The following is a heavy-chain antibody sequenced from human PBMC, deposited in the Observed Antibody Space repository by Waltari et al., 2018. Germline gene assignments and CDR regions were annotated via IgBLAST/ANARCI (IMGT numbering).Heavy chain of an antibody. Sequence: EVQLVESGGGLVQPGGSLRLSCAASGFTFSAYDMSWVRQLPGKGLPWFSVIGVGGTPTYYPDAVRGRFTISRDNSKNTVYLHMTSLRAEDTAVYYCAKHYFPSGSRNFGNWGQGTPVTVSS. CDR3: AKHYFPSGSRNFGN. CDR1: GFTFSAYD. D-gene: IGHD3-10*01. J-gene: IGHJ4*02. V-gene: IGHV3-23*04. CDR2: IGVGGTPT.